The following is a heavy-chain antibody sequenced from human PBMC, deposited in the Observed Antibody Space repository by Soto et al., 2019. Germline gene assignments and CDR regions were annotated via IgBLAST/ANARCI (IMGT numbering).Heavy chain of an antibody. CDR1: GFTFSSYG. Sequence: QVQLVESGGGVVQPGRSLRLSCAASGFTFSSYGMHWVRQAPGKGLEWVAVIWYDGSNKYYADSVKGRFTISRDNSKNTLYLQMNSLRAEETAVYYCASWGIAAGDYWGQGTLVTVSS. V-gene: IGHV3-33*01. CDR2: IWYDGSNK. J-gene: IGHJ4*02. CDR3: ASWGIAAGDY. D-gene: IGHD6-13*01.